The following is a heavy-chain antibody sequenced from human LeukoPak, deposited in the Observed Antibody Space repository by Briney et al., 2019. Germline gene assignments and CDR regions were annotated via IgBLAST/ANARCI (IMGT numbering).Heavy chain of an antibody. Sequence: SQTLSLTCTVSGGSISSGSYYWSWIRQPAGKGLEWIGRIYTSGSTNYNPSLKSRVTISVDTSKNQFSLKLCSVTAADTAVYYCARVLIDPYGSGSYYDYWGQGTLVTVSP. CDR3: ARVLIDPYGSGSYYDY. CDR1: GGSISSGSYY. V-gene: IGHV4-61*02. D-gene: IGHD3-10*01. J-gene: IGHJ4*02. CDR2: IYTSGST.